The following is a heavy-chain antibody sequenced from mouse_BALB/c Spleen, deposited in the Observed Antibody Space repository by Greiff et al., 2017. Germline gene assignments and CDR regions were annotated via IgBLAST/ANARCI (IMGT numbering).Heavy chain of an antibody. D-gene: IGHD2-1*01. V-gene: IGHV1S137*01. CDR3: AGGNSGYFDY. CDR1: GYTFTDYA. J-gene: IGHJ2*01. CDR2: ISTYYGDA. Sequence: VMLVESGAELVRPGVSVKISCKGSGYTFTDYAMHWVKQSHAKSLEWIGVISTYYGDASYNQKFKGKATMTVDKSSSTAYMELARLTSEDSAIYYCAGGNSGYFDYWGQGTTLTVSS.